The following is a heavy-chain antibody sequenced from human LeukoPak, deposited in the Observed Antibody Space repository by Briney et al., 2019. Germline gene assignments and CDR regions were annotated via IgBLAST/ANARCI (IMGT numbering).Heavy chain of an antibody. CDR3: ARDGGGRYDFWSGYYYGWFDP. CDR2: ISSSSSYI. Sequence: GGSLRLSCAASGFTFSSYSMNWVRQAPGKGLEWVSSISSSSSYIYYADSVKGRFTISRDNAKNSLYLQMNSLRAEDTAVYYCARDGGGRYDFWSGYYYGWFDPWGQGTLVTVSS. D-gene: IGHD3-3*01. J-gene: IGHJ5*02. CDR1: GFTFSSYS. V-gene: IGHV3-21*01.